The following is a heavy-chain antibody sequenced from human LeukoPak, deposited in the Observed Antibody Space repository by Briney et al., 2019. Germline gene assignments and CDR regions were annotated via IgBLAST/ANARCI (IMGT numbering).Heavy chain of an antibody. Sequence: PSETLSLTCTVPGGSISSSSYAWGWIRQPPGKGLEWIGSIYYSGSTYYNPSLKSLVTISVDTSKNQFSLKLSSVTAADTAVYYCVREQGSYFLFGSWGQGTLVTVSS. CDR2: IYYSGST. CDR1: GGSISSSSYA. D-gene: IGHD1-26*01. J-gene: IGHJ5*02. CDR3: VREQGSYFLFGS. V-gene: IGHV4-39*07.